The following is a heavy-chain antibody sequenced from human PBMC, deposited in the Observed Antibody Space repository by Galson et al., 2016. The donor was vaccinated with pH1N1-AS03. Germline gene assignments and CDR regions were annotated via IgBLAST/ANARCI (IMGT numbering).Heavy chain of an antibody. CDR1: GFTFTTYW. J-gene: IGHJ3*01. D-gene: IGHD3-22*01. V-gene: IGHV3-74*01. CDR2: INNEGTST. Sequence: LRLSCAASGFTFTTYWMHWVRQAPGRGLVWVSSINNEGTSTRDTDSVRGRFFISRDNAKNTVYLQMNSLRAEDTAVYYCARQDSSGYFHGLDVWGQGTTVTVSS. CDR3: ARQDSSGYFHGLDV.